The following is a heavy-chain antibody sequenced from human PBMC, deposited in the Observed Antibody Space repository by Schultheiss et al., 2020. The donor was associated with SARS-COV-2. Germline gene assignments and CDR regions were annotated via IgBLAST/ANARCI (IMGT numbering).Heavy chain of an antibody. Sequence: GESLKISCVGSGFSFSTYAMSWVRQAPGKGLKWVSGISSSGLNTHYADSVEGRVTISRDNSKNTVYLHMTSLTAEDAAVYYCAREGARQVYYYYGMDVWGQGTTVTVSS. CDR2: ISSSGLNT. V-gene: IGHV3-23*01. J-gene: IGHJ6*02. D-gene: IGHD6-6*01. CDR1: GFSFSTYA. CDR3: AREGARQVYYYYGMDV.